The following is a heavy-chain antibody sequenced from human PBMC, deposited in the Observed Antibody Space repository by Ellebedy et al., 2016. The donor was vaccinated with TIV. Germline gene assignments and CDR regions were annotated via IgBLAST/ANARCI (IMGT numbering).Heavy chain of an antibody. V-gene: IGHV4-39*07. Sequence: SETLSLXXTVSGGSISSSSYYWGWIRQPPGKGLEWIGIIYYSGSTYYNPSLKSRVTISVDTSKNQFSLKLSSVTAADTAVYYCARGPTTYYDILTGWGWFGELTDWGQGTLVTVSS. CDR1: GGSISSSSYY. CDR2: IYYSGST. D-gene: IGHD3-9*01. J-gene: IGHJ4*02. CDR3: ARGPTTYYDILTGWGWFGELTD.